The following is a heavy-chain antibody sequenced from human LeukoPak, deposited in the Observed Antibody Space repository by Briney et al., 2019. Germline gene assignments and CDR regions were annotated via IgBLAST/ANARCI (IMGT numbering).Heavy chain of an antibody. Sequence: PGGSLRLSCAASGFTFSSYGMHWVRQAPGKGLEWVAVISNDGSKKYYADSVKGRFTISRDNSKNTLSLQVSSLRAEDTAVYYCAEDRYSYAFEYSDSWGQGTLVTVSS. J-gene: IGHJ4*02. D-gene: IGHD5-18*01. CDR3: AEDRYSYAFEYSDS. CDR2: ISNDGSKK. CDR1: GFTFSSYG. V-gene: IGHV3-30*18.